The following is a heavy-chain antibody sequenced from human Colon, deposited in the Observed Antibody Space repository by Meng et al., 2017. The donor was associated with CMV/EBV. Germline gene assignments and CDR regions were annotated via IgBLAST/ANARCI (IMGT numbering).Heavy chain of an antibody. Sequence: ASVKVSCKAYGCTFSKYGMSWVRQAPGQGLEWLGWVNADNGDTYYAEKMQARVAMSADTSTSTAYMELRSLRFDDAAVYYCARVIQSSGVIISPFNYWGQGTKVTVSS. D-gene: IGHD3-3*01. V-gene: IGHV1-18*01. CDR2: VNADNGDT. CDR1: GCTFSKYG. J-gene: IGHJ4*02. CDR3: ARVIQSSGVIISPFNY.